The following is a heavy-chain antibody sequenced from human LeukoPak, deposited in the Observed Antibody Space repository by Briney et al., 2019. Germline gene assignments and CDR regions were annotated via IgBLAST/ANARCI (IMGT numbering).Heavy chain of an antibody. CDR2: IYYSGST. CDR3: ASRPTMDTSSRAGGSNWFDP. V-gene: IGHV4-31*03. J-gene: IGHJ5*02. Sequence: SETLSLTCTVSGGSISSGGYYWSWIRQHPGKGLEWIGYIYYSGSTNYNPSLKSRVTISVDTSKNQFSLKLSSVTAADTAVYYCASRPTMDTSSRAGGSNWFDPWGQGTLVTVSS. CDR1: GGSISSGGYY. D-gene: IGHD2-2*01.